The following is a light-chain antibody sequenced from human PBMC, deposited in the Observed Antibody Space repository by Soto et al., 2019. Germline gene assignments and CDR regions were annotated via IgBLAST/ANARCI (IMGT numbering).Light chain of an antibody. V-gene: IGKV1D-12*01. CDR3: QQANSFPRT. CDR2: AAS. Sequence: DIQMTQSPSSVSASVGDRVTITCRASQASSTWLAWYQQKPGKAPKLLIYAASNLQTRVPSRFRGSGSGTDFTLTISSLQPEDFATYYCQQANSFPRTFGQGTKVEIK. J-gene: IGKJ1*01. CDR1: QASSTW.